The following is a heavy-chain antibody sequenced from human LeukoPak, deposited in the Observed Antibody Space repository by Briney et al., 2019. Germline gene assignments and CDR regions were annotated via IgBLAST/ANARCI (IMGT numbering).Heavy chain of an antibody. J-gene: IGHJ3*02. CDR1: GFTFDDYA. D-gene: IGHD4-17*01. V-gene: IGHV3-43D*03. CDR2: ISWDGGST. Sequence: PGGSLRLSCVASGFTFDDYAMHWVRQAPGKGLEWVSLISWDGGSTYYADSVKGRFTISRDNSKNSLYLQMNSLRAEDTALYYCAKGDYGDYRKNAFDIWGQGTMVTVSS. CDR3: AKGDYGDYRKNAFDI.